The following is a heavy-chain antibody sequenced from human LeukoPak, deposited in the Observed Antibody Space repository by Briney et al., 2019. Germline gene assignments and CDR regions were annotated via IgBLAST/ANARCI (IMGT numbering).Heavy chain of an antibody. CDR3: AKEVHPYDSGTYYFDY. CDR1: GFTFSSYG. V-gene: IGHV3-30*02. Sequence: GGCLRLSCVGSGFTFSSYGMHWVRQAAGKGLEWVAFIRHDGSNEYYADSVKGRFTVSRDNSKNTLFLQMNSLRVEEMAVYYCAKEVHPYDSGTYYFDYWGRGTLVTASS. CDR2: IRHDGSNE. J-gene: IGHJ4*02. D-gene: IGHD3-10*01.